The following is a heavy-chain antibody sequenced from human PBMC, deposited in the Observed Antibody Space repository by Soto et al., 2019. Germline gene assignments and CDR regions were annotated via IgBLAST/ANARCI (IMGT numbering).Heavy chain of an antibody. CDR2: ISYDGSNK. J-gene: IGHJ4*02. CDR1: GFTFSGYA. D-gene: IGHD4-17*01. Sequence: QVQLVESGGGVVQPGRSLRLSCAASGFTFSGYAMHWVRQAPGKGLEWVAVISYDGSNKYYADSVKGRFTISRDNSKNTLFLQMNSLRAEDTAVYYCARVGRLHYFDYWGQGTLVTVSS. CDR3: ARVGRLHYFDY. V-gene: IGHV3-30-3*01.